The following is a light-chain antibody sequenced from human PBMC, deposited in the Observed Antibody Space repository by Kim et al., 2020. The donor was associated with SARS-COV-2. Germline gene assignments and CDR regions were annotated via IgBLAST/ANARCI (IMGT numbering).Light chain of an antibody. CDR1: SLRSYS. J-gene: IGLJ2*01. V-gene: IGLV3-19*01. CDR3: NSRDSNDNVV. CDR2: GKN. Sequence: VALERTVRYTCQGDSLRSYSATWYQQKPGQAPILVIYGKNNRPSGIPDRFSGSSSGNTASLTITGTQAGDEADYYCNSRDSNDNVVFGGGTKLTVL.